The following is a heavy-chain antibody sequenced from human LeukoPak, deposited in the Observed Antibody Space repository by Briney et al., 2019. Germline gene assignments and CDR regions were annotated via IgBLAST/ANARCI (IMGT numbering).Heavy chain of an antibody. CDR3: ARVRAGYCTSTSCYTGMDV. CDR2: ISYDGSNE. J-gene: IGHJ6*02. V-gene: IGHV3-30*03. CDR1: GFTFSSYG. Sequence: PGGSLRLSCAASGFTFSSYGMHWVRQAPGKGLEWVALISYDGSNEYYADSVRGRFTISRDNPKFTLYMQMNSLRAEDTAVYYCARVRAGYCTSTSCYTGMDVWGQGTTVTVSS. D-gene: IGHD2-2*01.